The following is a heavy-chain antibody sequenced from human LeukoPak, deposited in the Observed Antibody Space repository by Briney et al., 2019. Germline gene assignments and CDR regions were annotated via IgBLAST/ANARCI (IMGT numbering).Heavy chain of an antibody. Sequence: TSETLSFTCTVSGGSIRSQYWSWIRQPAGRGLEWLGRIYASGSTNYSPSLKSRVTMSLDTSKNQFSLKLFSVTAADTAVYFCARDVSSWPFFDSWGQGTQVTVSS. V-gene: IGHV4-4*07. CDR1: GGSIRSQY. CDR2: IYASGST. CDR3: ARDVSSWPFFDS. J-gene: IGHJ4*02. D-gene: IGHD6-13*01.